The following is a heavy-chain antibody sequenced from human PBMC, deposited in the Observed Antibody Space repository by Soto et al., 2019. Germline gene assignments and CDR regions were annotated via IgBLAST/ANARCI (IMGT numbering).Heavy chain of an antibody. CDR1: GDSIISSDFY. CDR2: IFYLGSS. V-gene: IGHV4-39*01. D-gene: IGHD3-3*02. CDR3: ARHSLALRKNNWFDP. J-gene: IGHJ5*02. Sequence: KSSDTLSLTCTVSGDSIISSDFYWGWVRQPPGKGLEWIGSIFYLGSSYYNPSLKSRVTMSVDTSKNQFSLRLRSVTAADTALYFCARHSLALRKNNWFDPWGQGIMVTVSS.